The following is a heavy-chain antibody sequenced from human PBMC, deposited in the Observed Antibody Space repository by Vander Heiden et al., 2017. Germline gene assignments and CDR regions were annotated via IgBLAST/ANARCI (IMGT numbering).Heavy chain of an antibody. CDR3: ARQNWDYGDRFDY. J-gene: IGHJ4*02. Sequence: EVQLLESGGGLVQPGGSLRRSWSASGLTFTAYAVSWVRQAPGRGLEWVATIRGVDATAHYADSLKGRFTISRDNSKNTLYLQMNSLRAVDTAVYYCARQNWDYGDRFDYWGQGALVTVSS. CDR2: IRGVDATA. CDR1: GLTFTAYA. D-gene: IGHD4-17*01. V-gene: IGHV3-23*01.